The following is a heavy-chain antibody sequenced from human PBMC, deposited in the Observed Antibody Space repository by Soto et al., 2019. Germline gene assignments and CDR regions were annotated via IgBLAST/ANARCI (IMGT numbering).Heavy chain of an antibody. CDR1: GYTFTSYY. CDR2: INPSGGST. V-gene: IGHV1-46*01. J-gene: IGHJ3*02. D-gene: IGHD1-26*01. Sequence: APVKVSCTSSGYTFTSYYMHWVRQAPGQGLEWMGIINPSGGSTSYAQKFQGRVTMTRDTSTSTVYMELSSLRSEDTAGYYWASLTLNRSYDAFETWGKGTMVTVSS. CDR3: ASLTLNRSYDAFET.